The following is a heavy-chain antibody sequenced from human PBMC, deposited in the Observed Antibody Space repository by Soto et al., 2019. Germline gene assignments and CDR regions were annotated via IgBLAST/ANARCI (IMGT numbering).Heavy chain of an antibody. CDR1: GGSISSYY. J-gene: IGHJ4*02. D-gene: IGHD5-12*01. V-gene: IGHV4-59*01. Sequence: SETLSLTCTVSGGSISSYYWSWIRQPPGKGLEWIGYIYYSGSTNYNHSLKSRVTISVDTSKNQFSLKLSSVTAADTAVYYCAREVLRDGYNYVNYFDYWGQGTLVTVSS. CDR3: AREVLRDGYNYVNYFDY. CDR2: IYYSGST.